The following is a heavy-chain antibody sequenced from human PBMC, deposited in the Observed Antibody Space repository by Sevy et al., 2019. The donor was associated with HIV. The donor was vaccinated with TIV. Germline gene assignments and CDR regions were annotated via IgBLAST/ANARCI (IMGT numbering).Heavy chain of an antibody. CDR1: GFTFRSYS. Sequence: GGSLRLSCAASGFTFRSYSMNWVRQAPGKGLEWISSISSTSSTINYADSVKGRFTVSRDNAQNSLYLQMNSLRAEDTAMYFCASDFEFCTTVSCYGYYYNGMDVWGQGTTVTVSS. V-gene: IGHV3-48*01. CDR2: ISSTSSTI. J-gene: IGHJ6*02. D-gene: IGHD2-2*01. CDR3: ASDFEFCTTVSCYGYYYNGMDV.